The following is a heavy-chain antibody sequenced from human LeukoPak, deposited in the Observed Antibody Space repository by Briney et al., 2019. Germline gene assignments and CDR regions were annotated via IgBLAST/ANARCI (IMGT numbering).Heavy chain of an antibody. CDR3: AKDRGPYYDFWSGYYTYYYYGMDV. D-gene: IGHD3-3*01. V-gene: IGHV3-43*02. J-gene: IGHJ6*02. CDR2: ISGDGGST. Sequence: GGSLRLSCAASGFTFDDYAMHWVRQAPGKGLEWVSLISGDGGSTYYADSVKGRFTISRDNSKNSLYLQMNSLRTEDTALYYCAKDRGPYYDFWSGYYTYYYYGMDVWGQGTTVTVSS. CDR1: GFTFDDYA.